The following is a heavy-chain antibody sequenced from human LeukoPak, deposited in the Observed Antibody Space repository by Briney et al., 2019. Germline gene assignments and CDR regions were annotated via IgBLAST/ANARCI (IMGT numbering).Heavy chain of an antibody. CDR3: ARAGNYCSGGSCPDY. CDR2: ISAYNGNT. CDR1: GYTFTSYG. D-gene: IGHD2-15*01. J-gene: IGHJ4*02. V-gene: IGHV1-18*03. Sequence: ASVKVSCKASGYTFTSYGISWVRQAPGQGLEWMGWISAYNGNTNYAQKLQGRVTMTTDTSTGTAYMELRSLRSDDMAVYYCARAGNYCSGGSCPDYWGQGTLVTVSS.